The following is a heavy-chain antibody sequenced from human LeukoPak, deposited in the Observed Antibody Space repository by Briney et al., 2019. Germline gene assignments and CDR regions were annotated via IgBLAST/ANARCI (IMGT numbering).Heavy chain of an antibody. V-gene: IGHV3-53*01. D-gene: IGHD3-22*01. Sequence: GGSLRLSCAASGFTVSSNYMRWVRQAPGKGLEWVSDIYNGCSTYYADSVKGRFTISRDNSKNTLSLQMNSLRAEDTAVYYCARVKGYYDTLGAFDYWGQGTLVTVSS. CDR2: IYNGCST. CDR3: ARVKGYYDTLGAFDY. J-gene: IGHJ4*02. CDR1: GFTVSSNY.